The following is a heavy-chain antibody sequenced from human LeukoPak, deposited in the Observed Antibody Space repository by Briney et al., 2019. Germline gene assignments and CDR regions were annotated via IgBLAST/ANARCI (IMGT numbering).Heavy chain of an antibody. J-gene: IGHJ6*02. D-gene: IGHD6-6*01. CDR3: ARGSSATGDYTMDV. CDR1: GFTFSRHW. CDR2: TNADESTT. Sequence: GGSLRLSCAASGFTFSRHWMHWVRQAPGKGLVWVSRTNADESTTGYADSVKGRFTISRDNAKNTLYLQMNSLRAEDTAVYYCARGSSATGDYTMDVWGQGIMVTVSS. V-gene: IGHV3-74*01.